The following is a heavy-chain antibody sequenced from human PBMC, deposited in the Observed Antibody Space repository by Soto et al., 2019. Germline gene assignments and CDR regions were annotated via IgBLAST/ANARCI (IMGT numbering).Heavy chain of an antibody. V-gene: IGHV1-69*01. J-gene: IGHJ4*02. Sequence: QVILAQSGAEVKKPGSSVKVSCKVSGGSFSSFSINWVRQAPGQRFEWMGGIIPILGTANFTQKFQDRVTFTADESTATAYMTLSSLTSEDTAFYYCTSFDSNGYYPKNQYWGPGTQVTVSS. CDR1: GGSFSSFS. CDR3: TSFDSNGYYPKNQY. D-gene: IGHD3-22*01. CDR2: IIPILGTA.